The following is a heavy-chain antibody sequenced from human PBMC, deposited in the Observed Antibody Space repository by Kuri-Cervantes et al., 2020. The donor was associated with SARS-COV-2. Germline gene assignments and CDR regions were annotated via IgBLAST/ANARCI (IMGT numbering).Heavy chain of an antibody. D-gene: IGHD3-3*01. CDR1: GGTFSSYA. V-gene: IGHV1-69*13. J-gene: IGHJ3*02. CDR3: ASSNLGVVREPNAFDI. CDR2: IIPIFGTA. Sequence: SVKVSCKASGGTFSSYAISWVRQAPGQGLEWMGRIIPIFGTANYAQKFQGRVTITADESTSTAYMELSSLRSEDTAVYYCASSNLGVVREPNAFDIWGQGTMVTVSS.